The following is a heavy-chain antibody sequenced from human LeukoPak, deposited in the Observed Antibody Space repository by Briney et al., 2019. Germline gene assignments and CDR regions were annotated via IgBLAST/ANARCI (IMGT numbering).Heavy chain of an antibody. D-gene: IGHD3-9*01. V-gene: IGHV3-33*01. CDR2: IWYDGSNK. CDR1: GFIFSSYG. Sequence: GRSLRLSCAASGFIFSSYGMHWVRQAPGKGLEWVAVIWYDGSNKYYADSVKGRFTISRDNSKNTLYLQMNSLRAEDTAVYYCAREMWHYDILTGYSRYYGMDVWGQGTTVTVSS. CDR3: AREMWHYDILTGYSRYYGMDV. J-gene: IGHJ6*02.